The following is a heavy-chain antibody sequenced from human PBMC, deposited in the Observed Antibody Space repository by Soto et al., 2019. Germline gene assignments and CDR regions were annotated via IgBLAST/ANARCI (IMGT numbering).Heavy chain of an antibody. D-gene: IGHD3-10*01. V-gene: IGHV4-59*01. CDR1: GGSISSYY. Sequence: QVQLQESGPGLVKPSETLSLTCTVSGGSISSYYWSWIRQPPGKGLEWIAYIYYSGTTNYNPSLNCRLTISLDTSKNRCSRKLITATAADTAVHYWGRRENTRGGVLDYWGQGTLVTVSS. CDR3: GRRENTRGGVLDY. J-gene: IGHJ4*02. CDR2: IYYSGTT.